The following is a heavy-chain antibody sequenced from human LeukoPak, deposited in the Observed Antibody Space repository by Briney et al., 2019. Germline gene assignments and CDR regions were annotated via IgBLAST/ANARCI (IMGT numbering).Heavy chain of an antibody. CDR2: INAGNGNT. CDR1: GYTFTSYA. Sequence: ASVKVSCKASGYTFTSYAMHWVRQAPGQRLEWMGWINAGNGNTKYSQEFQGRVTITRDTSASTAYMELSSLRSEDMAVYYCARDFGTHNWFDPWGQGTLVTVSS. V-gene: IGHV1-3*03. CDR3: ARDFGTHNWFDP. J-gene: IGHJ5*02. D-gene: IGHD3-10*01.